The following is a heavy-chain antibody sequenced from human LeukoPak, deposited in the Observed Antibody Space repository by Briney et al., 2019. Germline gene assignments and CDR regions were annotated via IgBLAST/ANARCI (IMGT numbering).Heavy chain of an antibody. CDR2: INHSGST. J-gene: IGHJ4*02. CDR1: GGSFSVYY. V-gene: IGHV4-34*01. D-gene: IGHD3-16*02. CDR3: ARGDVWGSYRYYRPIFDY. Sequence: PSETLSLTCAVYGGSFSVYYWSWIRQPPGKGLEWIGEINHSGSTNYNPSLKSRVTISVDTSKNQFSLKLSSVTAADTAVYYCARGDVWGSYRYYRPIFDYWGQGTLVTVSS.